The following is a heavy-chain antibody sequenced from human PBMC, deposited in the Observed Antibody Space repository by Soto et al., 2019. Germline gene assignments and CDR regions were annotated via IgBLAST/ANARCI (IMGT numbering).Heavy chain of an antibody. D-gene: IGHD3-22*01. CDR3: ARTIASSGYYSYYGMDV. J-gene: IGHJ6*02. Sequence: SGPTLVNPTQTLTLTCTSSGFSLSTSGMCVSWIRQPPGKALEWLALIDWDDDKYYSTSLETRLTISKDTSKNQVVLTMTNMDPVDTATYYCARTIASSGYYSYYGMDVWGQGTTVTVSS. CDR1: GFSLSTSGMC. V-gene: IGHV2-70*01. CDR2: IDWDDDK.